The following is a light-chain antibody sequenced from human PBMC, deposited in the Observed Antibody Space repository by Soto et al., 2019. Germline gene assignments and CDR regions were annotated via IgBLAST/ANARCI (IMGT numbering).Light chain of an antibody. V-gene: IGKV1-39*01. J-gene: IGKJ2*02. CDR1: QNINTF. Sequence: DIQMTQSPSSLSASVGDRVTVTCRASQNINTFLNWYQQKPGKAPQLLIYGASSLQSGISSRFSGTGSGKEITLTISGLQPDDFATYFCQQDYTTPCTFGQGTKLAIK. CDR2: GAS. CDR3: QQDYTTPCT.